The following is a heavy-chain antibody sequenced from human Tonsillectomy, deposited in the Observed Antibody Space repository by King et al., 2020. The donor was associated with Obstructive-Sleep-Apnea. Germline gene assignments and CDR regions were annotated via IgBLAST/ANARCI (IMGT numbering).Heavy chain of an antibody. J-gene: IGHJ6*02. CDR2: INPSGGST. V-gene: IGHV1-46*01. CDR3: ARWVDTAMARYYYGMDV. Sequence: VQLVESGAEVKKPGASVKVSCKASGYTFTSYYMHWVRQAPGQGLEWMGIINPSGGSTSYAQKFQGRVTMTRDTSTSTVYMELSSLRSEDTAVYYCARWVDTAMARYYYGMDVWGQGTTVTVSS. CDR1: GYTFTSYY. D-gene: IGHD5-18*01.